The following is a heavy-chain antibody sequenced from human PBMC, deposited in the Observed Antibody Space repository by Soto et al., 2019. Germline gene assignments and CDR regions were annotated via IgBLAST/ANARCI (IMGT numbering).Heavy chain of an antibody. CDR2: INPTSGGT. V-gene: IGHV1-2*02. Sequence: QVQLVQSGAEVKKPGASVKVSCKTSGYTFAAYYIHWIRQAPGQGLEWMGWINPTSGGTVYAQNFQDRVTMTRDTSVSTAYMEFSRLNADDTAVYYCARDPDYGDYWGDFFDSWGQGTPVIVSS. CDR3: ARDPDYGDYWGDFFDS. J-gene: IGHJ4*02. D-gene: IGHD4-17*01. CDR1: GYTFAAYY.